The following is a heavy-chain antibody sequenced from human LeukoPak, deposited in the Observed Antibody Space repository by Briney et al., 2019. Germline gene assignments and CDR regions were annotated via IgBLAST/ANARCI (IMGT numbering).Heavy chain of an antibody. Sequence: GGSLRLSCAASGFTFSSYGMSWVRQAPGKGLEWVSAISGSGGSTYYADSVKGRFTISRDNSKNTLYLQMNSLRAEDTAVYYCAKGYYYGSGSFPGYFDYWGQGTLVTVSS. CDR3: AKGYYYGSGSFPGYFDY. CDR2: ISGSGGST. CDR1: GFTFSSYG. V-gene: IGHV3-23*01. J-gene: IGHJ4*02. D-gene: IGHD3-10*01.